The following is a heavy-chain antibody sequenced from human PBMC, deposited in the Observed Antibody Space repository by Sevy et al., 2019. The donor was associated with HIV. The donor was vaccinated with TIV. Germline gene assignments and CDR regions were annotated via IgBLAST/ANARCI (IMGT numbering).Heavy chain of an antibody. CDR1: GGSISSGGYY. V-gene: IGHV4-31*03. D-gene: IGHD2-21*02. CDR2: IYYSGST. J-gene: IGHJ5*02. CDR3: ARVASGYCGGDCYSNWFDP. Sequence: SETLSSTCTVSGGSISSGGYYWSWIRQHPGKGLEWIGYIYYSGSTYYNPSLKSRVTISVDTSKNQFSLKLSSVTAADTAVYYCARVASGYCGGDCYSNWFDPWGQGTLVTVSS.